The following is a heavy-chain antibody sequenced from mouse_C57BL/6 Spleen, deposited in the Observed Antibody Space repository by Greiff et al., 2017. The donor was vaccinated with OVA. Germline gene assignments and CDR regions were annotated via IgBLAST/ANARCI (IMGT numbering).Heavy chain of an antibody. V-gene: IGHV1-18*01. J-gene: IGHJ4*01. CDR1: GYTFTDYN. CDR2: INPNNGGT. CDR3: ATVDYYAMDY. Sequence: EVKLEESGPELVKPGASVKIPCKASGYTFTDYNMDWVKQSHGKSLEWIGDINPNNGGTIYNQKFKGKATLTVDKSSSTAYMELRSLTSEDTAVYYCATVDYYAMDYWGQGTSVTVSS.